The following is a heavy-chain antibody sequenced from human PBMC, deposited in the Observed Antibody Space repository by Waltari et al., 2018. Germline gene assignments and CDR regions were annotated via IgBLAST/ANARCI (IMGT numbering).Heavy chain of an antibody. D-gene: IGHD5-12*01. CDR3: ARANMDIVATPPGAIDP. V-gene: IGHV4-59*11. CDR2: IYYSGST. Sequence: QVQLQESGPGLVKPSETLSLTCTVSGGSISSHYWSWIRQPPGKGLEWIGYIYYSGSTNYNPSLKSRVTISVDTSKNQFSLKLSSVTAADTAVYYCARANMDIVATPPGAIDPWGQGTLVTVSS. J-gene: IGHJ5*02. CDR1: GGSISSHY.